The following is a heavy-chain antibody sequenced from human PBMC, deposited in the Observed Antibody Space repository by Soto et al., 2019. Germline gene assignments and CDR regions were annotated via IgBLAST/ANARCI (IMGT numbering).Heavy chain of an antibody. J-gene: IGHJ3*01. CDR1: GFSFSDAW. V-gene: IGHV3-15*01. CDR3: STGVTLTTVILSTSAFDV. D-gene: IGHD4-17*01. Sequence: EVQLVESGGGLVKPGGSLRLSCAASGFSFSDAWMSWVRQVPGQGLEWVGHIRSKRDGETADYAAPVKGRFTISRDDSSNTFYLQMDSLKNEDTAVYYCSTGVTLTTVILSTSAFDVWGQGTLVTVSS. CDR2: IRSKRDGETA.